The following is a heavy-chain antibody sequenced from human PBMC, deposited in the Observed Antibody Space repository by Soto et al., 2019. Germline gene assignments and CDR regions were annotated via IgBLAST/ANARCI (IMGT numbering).Heavy chain of an antibody. CDR2: IWGDESKK. J-gene: IGHJ4*02. CDR3: ARGAVAAGDFDY. V-gene: IGHV3-33*01. Sequence: GGSLRLSCAASGSAFRTHGMHWVRQAPGKGLEWVAVIWGDESKKFYADSVKGRFTISKDNSKNTLFLQMNTLRVEDTAVYYCARGAVAAGDFDYWGQGTLVTVSS. CDR1: GSAFRTHG. D-gene: IGHD2-15*01.